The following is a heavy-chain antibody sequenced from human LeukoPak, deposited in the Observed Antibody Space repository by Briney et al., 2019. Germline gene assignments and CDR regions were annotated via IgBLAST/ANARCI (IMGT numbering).Heavy chain of an antibody. Sequence: SETLSLTCAVYGGSFSGYYWSWIRQPPGKGLEWIGEINHSGSTNYNPSLKSRATISVDTSKNQFSLKLSSVTAADTAVYYCARGRFLEWLLSYHYYYYMDVWGKGTTVTVSS. D-gene: IGHD3-3*01. V-gene: IGHV4-34*01. J-gene: IGHJ6*03. CDR3: ARGRFLEWLLSYHYYYYMDV. CDR1: GGSFSGYY. CDR2: INHSGST.